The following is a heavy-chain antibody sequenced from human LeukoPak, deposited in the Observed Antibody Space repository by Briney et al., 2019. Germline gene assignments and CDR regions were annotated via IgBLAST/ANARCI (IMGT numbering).Heavy chain of an antibody. CDR3: ARPFLRFSSGWHFDY. CDR1: GGTFSGYY. CDR2: INRSGNT. Sequence: PSETLSLTCAVYGGTFSGYYWSWIRQPPGKGLGWIGEINRSGNTNYNPSLKSRVTISIDTSKNQFSLKLSSVTAADTAIYYCARPFLRFSSGWHFDYWGQGILVTVSS. V-gene: IGHV4-34*01. D-gene: IGHD6-19*01. J-gene: IGHJ4*02.